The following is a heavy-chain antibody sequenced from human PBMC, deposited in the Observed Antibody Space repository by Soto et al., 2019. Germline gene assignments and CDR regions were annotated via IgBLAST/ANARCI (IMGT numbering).Heavy chain of an antibody. CDR2: ITWNSAYI. D-gene: IGHD3-10*01. J-gene: IGHJ6*02. CDR3: ARVPGSWHYGMDV. CDR1: GFTFDDYA. V-gene: IGHV3-9*01. Sequence: QSGGSLRLSCAASGFTFDDYAMHWVRQAPGKGLEWVSYITWNSAYIGYADSVKGRFTISRDNSKNTLYLQMNSLRAEDTAVYYCARVPGSWHYGMDVWGQGTTVTSP.